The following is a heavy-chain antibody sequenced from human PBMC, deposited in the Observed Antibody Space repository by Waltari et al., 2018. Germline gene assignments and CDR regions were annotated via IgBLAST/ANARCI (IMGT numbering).Heavy chain of an antibody. CDR1: GGSLSSSSYY. CDR2: IYYSGST. V-gene: IGHV4-39*01. D-gene: IGHD3-3*01. J-gene: IGHJ3*02. Sequence: QLQLQESGPGLVKPSETLSLTCTVSGGSLSSSSYYWGWIRQPPGKGLEWIGSIYYSGSTYYNPSLKSRVTISVDTSKNQFSLKLSSVTAADTAVYYCASEYYDFWSGLWGSAFDIWGQGTMVTVSS. CDR3: ASEYYDFWSGLWGSAFDI.